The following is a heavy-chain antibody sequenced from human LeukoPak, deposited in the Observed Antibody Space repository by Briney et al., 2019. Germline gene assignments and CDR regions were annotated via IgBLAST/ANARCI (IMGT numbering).Heavy chain of an antibody. CDR2: ISYDGSNK. D-gene: IGHD5-12*01. Sequence: GGSLRLSCAGSGFTFSSYAMHWVRQAPGKGLEWVAVISYDGSNKYYAHSVKGRFTISGDNSKNTLYLQMNSLRAEDTAVYYCAKDGIVASHGPTSFDYWGQGTLVTVSS. CDR1: GFTFSSYA. V-gene: IGHV3-30-3*01. CDR3: AKDGIVASHGPTSFDY. J-gene: IGHJ4*02.